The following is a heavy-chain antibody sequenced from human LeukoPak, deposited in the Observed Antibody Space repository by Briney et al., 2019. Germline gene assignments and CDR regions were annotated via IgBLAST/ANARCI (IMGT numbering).Heavy chain of an antibody. Sequence: GGSLRLSCVASGFTFSSRDWMTWVRPAPGKGLEWVSFIYSDNTHYSDSVKGRFTISRDNSKNTLYLQMNSLRAEDTAVYYCARRAGAYSHPYDYWGQGTLVTVSS. CDR1: GFTFSSRDW. V-gene: IGHV3-66*04. CDR2: IYSDNT. J-gene: IGHJ4*02. CDR3: ARRAGAYSHPYDY. D-gene: IGHD4/OR15-4a*01.